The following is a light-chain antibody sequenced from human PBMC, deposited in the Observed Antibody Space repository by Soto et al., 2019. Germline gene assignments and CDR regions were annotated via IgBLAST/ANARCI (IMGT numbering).Light chain of an antibody. J-gene: IGLJ1*01. Sequence: QSALTQPPSASRSPGQSVTISCTGTSSDVGGYNYVSWYQQHPGKAPKLMIYEVTKRPSGVPDRFSGSKSGNTASLTVSGLQAEDEADYYCSSYAGSNSYVSGTGTKVTVL. CDR3: SSYAGSNSYV. CDR2: EVT. CDR1: SSDVGGYNY. V-gene: IGLV2-8*02.